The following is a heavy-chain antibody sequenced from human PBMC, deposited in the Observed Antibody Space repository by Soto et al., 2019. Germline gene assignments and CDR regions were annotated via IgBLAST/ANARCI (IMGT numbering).Heavy chain of an antibody. D-gene: IGHD3-9*01. Sequence: EVQLVESGGGLVQPGGSLRLSCAASGFTFSNYWLSWVRQAPGKGLEWVANIKKDGSEKYYVGSVVGRFTISRDNADNSPYLQMNSLRAEATAVYYCARWYLADIFTSMDYGGQGTWVPVSS. CDR3: ARWYLADIFTSMDY. CDR1: GFTFSNYW. CDR2: IKKDGSEK. J-gene: IGHJ4*02. V-gene: IGHV3-7*01.